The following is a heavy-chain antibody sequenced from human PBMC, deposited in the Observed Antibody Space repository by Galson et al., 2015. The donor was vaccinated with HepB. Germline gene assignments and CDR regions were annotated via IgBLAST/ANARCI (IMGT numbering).Heavy chain of an antibody. D-gene: IGHD6-6*01. J-gene: IGHJ6*03. CDR3: ARGSMDYSTSHLPSDFYYMDV. CDR2: IWHDGSDK. CDR1: GFTFSRYW. Sequence: SLRLSCAGSGFTFSRYWMNWVRQSPGKGLEWVAVIWHDGSDKYYADSEKGRFTISRDNSENTLFLQVNGLRAEDTAVYYCARGSMDYSTSHLPSDFYYMDVWGKGATVTVSS. V-gene: IGHV3-33*07.